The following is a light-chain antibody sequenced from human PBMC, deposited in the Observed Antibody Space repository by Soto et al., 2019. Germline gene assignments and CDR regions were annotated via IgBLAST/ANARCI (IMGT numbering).Light chain of an antibody. CDR1: QSIGSF. J-gene: IGKJ1*01. V-gene: IGKV1-5*01. CDR2: DAS. Sequence: DIQMTQSPSTLSASVGDRVTITCRASQSIGSFLAWYQHQPGKAPKLPIYDASTLESGVPSRFSGTGSGTEFTFSSTSLQPEDFGTYYCQQCYMGWTFGQGTKVDFK. CDR3: QQCYMGWT.